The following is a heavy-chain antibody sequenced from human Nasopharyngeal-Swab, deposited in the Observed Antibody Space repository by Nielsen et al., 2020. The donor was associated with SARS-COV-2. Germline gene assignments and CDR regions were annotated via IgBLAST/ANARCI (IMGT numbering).Heavy chain of an antibody. CDR2: MYHDGRT. D-gene: IGHD3-10*01. CDR3: AREFYYRFDY. J-gene: IGHJ4*02. V-gene: IGHV3-66*01. Sequence: WIRQPPGKGLEWVSVMYHDGRTYYTDSVKGRFTISRDSSKNTVYLQMNSLRAEDTAVYYCAREFYYRFDYWGQGTLVTVSS.